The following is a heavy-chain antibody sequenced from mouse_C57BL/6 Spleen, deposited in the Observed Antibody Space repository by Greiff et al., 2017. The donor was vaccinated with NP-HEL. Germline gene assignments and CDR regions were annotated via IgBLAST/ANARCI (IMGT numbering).Heavy chain of an antibody. V-gene: IGHV5-4*01. Sequence: EVHLVESGGGLVKPGGSLKLSCAASGFTFSSYAMSWVRQTPEKRLEWVATISDGGSYTYYPDNVKGRFTISRDNAKNNLYLQMSHLKSEDTAMYYCASEGLFAYWGQGTLVTVSA. CDR3: ASEGLFAY. J-gene: IGHJ3*01. CDR1: GFTFSSYA. CDR2: ISDGGSYT.